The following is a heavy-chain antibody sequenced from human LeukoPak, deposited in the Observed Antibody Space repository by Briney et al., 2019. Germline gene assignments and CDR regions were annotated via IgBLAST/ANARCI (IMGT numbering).Heavy chain of an antibody. Sequence: ASVKVSCKVSGYTLTELSMHWVRQAPGKGLEWMGGFDPEDGETIYAQKFQGRVTMTEDTSTDTAYMELSSLRSEDTAVYYCATQGYSSVAKHYFDYWGQGTLVTVPS. V-gene: IGHV1-24*01. D-gene: IGHD6-19*01. J-gene: IGHJ4*02. CDR2: FDPEDGET. CDR1: GYTLTELS. CDR3: ATQGYSSVAKHYFDY.